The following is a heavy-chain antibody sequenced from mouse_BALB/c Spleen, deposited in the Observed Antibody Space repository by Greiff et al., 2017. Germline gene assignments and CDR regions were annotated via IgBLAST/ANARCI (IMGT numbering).Heavy chain of an antibody. Sequence: QVQLKESGPSLVQPSQSLSITCTVSGFSLTSYGVHWVRQSPGKGLEWLGVIWRGGSTAYNAAFMSRLSITKDNSKSQVFFKMNSLQADDTAIYYCAKNEGFITTVVATFYAMDYWGQGTSVTVSS. J-gene: IGHJ4*01. D-gene: IGHD1-1*01. CDR1: GFSLTSYG. V-gene: IGHV2-5-1*01. CDR3: AKNEGFITTVVATFYAMDY. CDR2: IWRGGST.